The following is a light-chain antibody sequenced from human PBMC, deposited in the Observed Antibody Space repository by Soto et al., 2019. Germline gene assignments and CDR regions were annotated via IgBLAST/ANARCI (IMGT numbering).Light chain of an antibody. CDR3: QQYGSSGT. CDR1: QSISSS. J-gene: IGKJ1*01. V-gene: IGKV3-15*01. CDR2: GAS. Sequence: EIVMTQSPATLSVSPGESATLSCRASQSISSSKLAWYQQNPGQAPRLLMYGASNRATGIPARFSGSGSGTEFTLTISSLQSEDFAVYYCQQYGSSGTFGQGTKVEIK.